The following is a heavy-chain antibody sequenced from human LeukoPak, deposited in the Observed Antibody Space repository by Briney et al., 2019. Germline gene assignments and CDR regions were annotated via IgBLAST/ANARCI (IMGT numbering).Heavy chain of an antibody. J-gene: IGHJ4*02. Sequence: ASETLSLTCTVSGGSISSYYWSWIRQSPGKGLECIGYIHYTGSTNYTPSLKSRVTISVETSKNQFSLKLKSVTGADTAGYYCARGGEVVIQPDFDYWGQGTLVTVSS. CDR3: ARGGEVVIQPDFDY. CDR1: GGSISSYY. CDR2: IHYTGST. D-gene: IGHD3-22*01. V-gene: IGHV4-59*01.